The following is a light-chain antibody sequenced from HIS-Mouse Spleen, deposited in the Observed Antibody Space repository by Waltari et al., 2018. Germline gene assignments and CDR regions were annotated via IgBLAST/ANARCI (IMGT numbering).Light chain of an antibody. CDR3: CSYAGSYTYV. V-gene: IGLV2-11*01. CDR2: DVS. CDR1: SSDVGGYNY. Sequence: QSALTQPRSVSGSPGQSVTISCTGTSSDVGGYNYVSWYQQHPGKAPKLIVYDVSKRPSGVPVRFSGSKSGNTASLTISGLQAEDEADYYCCSYAGSYTYVFGTGTKVTVL. J-gene: IGLJ1*01.